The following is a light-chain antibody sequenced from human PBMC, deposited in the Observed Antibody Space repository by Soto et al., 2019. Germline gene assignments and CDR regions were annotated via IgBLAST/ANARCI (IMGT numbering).Light chain of an antibody. J-gene: IGLJ1*01. V-gene: IGLV2-8*01. Sequence: QSVLTQPPSASGSPGQSVTISCTGTSSDVGGYNYVSWYQQHPGKAPKLIIYEVYKRPSGVPDRFSGSKSGNTAALTVSGLQAEDEADYYCSSYVGTNSYVFGTGTKATVL. CDR3: SSYVGTNSYV. CDR1: SSDVGGYNY. CDR2: EVY.